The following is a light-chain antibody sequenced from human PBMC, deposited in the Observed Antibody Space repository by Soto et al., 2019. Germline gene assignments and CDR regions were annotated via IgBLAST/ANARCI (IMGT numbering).Light chain of an antibody. CDR3: QQYNDYRWT. Sequence: DIQMTQSPSTLSASVGDRVTIPCRASQSISGWLAWYQQKPGKAPKLLIYDASSLESGVPSRFSGSGSGTEFTLTISSLQLDDFATDYCQQYNDYRWTFGQGTKVEIK. CDR2: DAS. J-gene: IGKJ1*01. V-gene: IGKV1-5*01. CDR1: QSISGW.